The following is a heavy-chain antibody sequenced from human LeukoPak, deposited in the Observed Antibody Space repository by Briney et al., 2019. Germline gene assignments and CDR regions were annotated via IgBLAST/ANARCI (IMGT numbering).Heavy chain of an antibody. Sequence: GGSLRLSCAASGFTFSNAWMSWVRQAPGKGLEWVGRITSKTDGETTDYAAAVKGRFVISRDDLRNILYLQMNSLTAEDTALYSCTTYENWGQGTLVTVSS. CDR2: ITSKTDGETT. CDR1: GFTFSNAW. V-gene: IGHV3-15*01. CDR3: TTYEN. J-gene: IGHJ4*02. D-gene: IGHD3-3*01.